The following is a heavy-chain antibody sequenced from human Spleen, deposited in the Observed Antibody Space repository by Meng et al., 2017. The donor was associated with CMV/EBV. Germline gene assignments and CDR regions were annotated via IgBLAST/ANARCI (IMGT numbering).Heavy chain of an antibody. J-gene: IGHJ4*02. V-gene: IGHV1-2*02. CDR2: INPNSGGT. CDR1: GYTFTGYY. D-gene: IGHD2-2*01. Sequence: ASVKVSCKASGYTFTGYYMHWVRQAPGQGLEWMGWINPNSGGTNYAQKFQGRVTMTRDTSISTAYMELSRLRSDDTAVYYCARGYCSSTSCYEGADYWGQGTLVTRLL. CDR3: ARGYCSSTSCYEGADY.